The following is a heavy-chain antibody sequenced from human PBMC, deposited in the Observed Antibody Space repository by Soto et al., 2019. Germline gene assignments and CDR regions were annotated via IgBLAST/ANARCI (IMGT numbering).Heavy chain of an antibody. CDR3: AKDFRRSWDIDY. Sequence: GGSLRLSCAASGFTFSSYAMSWVRQAPGKGLEWVSAISGSGGSTYYADSVKGRFTISRDNSKNTLYLQMNSLRAEDTAVYYFAKDFRRSWDIDYWGQGTLVTVYS. CDR1: GFTFSSYA. CDR2: ISGSGGST. J-gene: IGHJ4*02. D-gene: IGHD6-13*01. V-gene: IGHV3-23*01.